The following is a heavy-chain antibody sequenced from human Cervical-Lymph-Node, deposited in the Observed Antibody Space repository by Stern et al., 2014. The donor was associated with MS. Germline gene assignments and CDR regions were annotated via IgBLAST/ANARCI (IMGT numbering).Heavy chain of an antibody. CDR1: GVSISSSSYY. V-gene: IGHV4-39*01. Sequence: QLQLQESGPGLVKPSETLSLTCNVSGVSISSSSYYWGWIRQSPGKGLEWIGSIYFSGSTYYNPSLKSRVTISLDTSKTQFSLRLSSVTAADTAVYYCARHLLIWFGELKYFDYWGQGTQVTVSS. CDR2: IYFSGST. J-gene: IGHJ4*02. CDR3: ARHLLIWFGELKYFDY. D-gene: IGHD3-10*01.